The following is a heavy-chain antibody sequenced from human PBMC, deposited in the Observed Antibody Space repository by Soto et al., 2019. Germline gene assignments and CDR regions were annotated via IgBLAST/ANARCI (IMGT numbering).Heavy chain of an antibody. V-gene: IGHV3-73*01. J-gene: IGHJ4*02. CDR2: IRSKANSYAT. CDR1: GFTFSGSA. Sequence: EVQLVESGGGLVQPGGSLKLSCAASGFTFSGSAMHWVRQASGKGLEWVGRIRSKANSYATAYAASVKGRFTISRDDSKNTAYLQMNSLKTEDTAVYYCTIQPSYGYEDYWGQGTLVTVSS. CDR3: TIQPSYGYEDY. D-gene: IGHD5-18*01.